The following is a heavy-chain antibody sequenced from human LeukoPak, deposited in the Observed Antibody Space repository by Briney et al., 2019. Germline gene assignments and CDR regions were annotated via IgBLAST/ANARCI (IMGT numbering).Heavy chain of an antibody. CDR3: ARDQKYSSSCYLDY. V-gene: IGHV1-18*01. CDR2: ISAYNGNT. Sequence: GASAKVSCKASGYTFTSYGISWVRQAPGQGLEWMGWISAYNGNTNYAQKLQGRVTMTTDTSTSTAYMELRSLRSDDTAVYYCARDQKYSSSCYLDYWGQGTLVTVSS. J-gene: IGHJ4*02. D-gene: IGHD6-13*01. CDR1: GYTFTSYG.